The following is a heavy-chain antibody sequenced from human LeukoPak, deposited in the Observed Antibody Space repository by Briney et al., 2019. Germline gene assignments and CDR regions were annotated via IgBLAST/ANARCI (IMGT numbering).Heavy chain of an antibody. CDR2: INPSDGDT. CDR1: GGTFTSYY. V-gene: IGHV1-46*01. Sequence: ASVKVSCKASGGTFTSYYMHWVRQAPGQGLEWLGIINPSDGDTSYAQRFQGRLTMTRDMSTSTVDMELSSLRSEDTAVYYCARDPYDSSDDEILYYFDCWGQGTLVTVSS. D-gene: IGHD3-22*01. CDR3: ARDPYDSSDDEILYYFDC. J-gene: IGHJ4*02.